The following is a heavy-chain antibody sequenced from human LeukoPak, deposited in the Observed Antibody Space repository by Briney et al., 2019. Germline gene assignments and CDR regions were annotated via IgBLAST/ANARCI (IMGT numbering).Heavy chain of an antibody. CDR3: ARSPYSGSYGPFDY. CDR1: GFTLSNYW. Sequence: GGSLRLSCAASGFTLSNYWMNWARQAPGKGLEWVANIKHDGSEKSYVDSVKGRFTISRDDAKNSLYLQMNSLRAEDTALYYCARSPYSGSYGPFDYWGQGTLVTVSS. V-gene: IGHV3-7*04. CDR2: IKHDGSEK. J-gene: IGHJ4*02. D-gene: IGHD1-26*01.